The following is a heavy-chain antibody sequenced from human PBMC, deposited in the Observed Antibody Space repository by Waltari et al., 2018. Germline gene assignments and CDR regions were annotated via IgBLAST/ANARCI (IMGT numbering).Heavy chain of an antibody. CDR1: GLTVSIFA. D-gene: IGHD2-21*01. CDR2: ISNSVGDT. J-gene: IGHJ4*02. Sequence: QLLESGGGLVQPGGSLRLSCSDSGLTVSIFAMSWVRQGPGKGLGWVSGISNSVGDTYYADSVKGRFTISRDNSKKTLYLQMNNLRVEDTAVYYCAKDHGIAYWGQGTLVTVSS. V-gene: IGHV3-23*01. CDR3: AKDHGIAY.